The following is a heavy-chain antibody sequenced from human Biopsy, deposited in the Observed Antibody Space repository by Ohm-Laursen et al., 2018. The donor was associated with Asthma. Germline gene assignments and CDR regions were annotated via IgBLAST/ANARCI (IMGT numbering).Heavy chain of an antibody. CDR2: IHHSGTS. D-gene: IGHD3-22*01. V-gene: IGHV4-31*03. CDR1: GDSITSGGCC. J-gene: IGHJ4*02. Sequence: SETLSLTCTVSGDSITSGGCCWSWIRQHPGKGLEWIGYIHHSGTSYFNPSLKSRVSFSRDTSKNQFSLRLSSVTAADTAMYYCARIPRRSGSYFVDYWGQGTLVIVSS. CDR3: ARIPRRSGSYFVDY.